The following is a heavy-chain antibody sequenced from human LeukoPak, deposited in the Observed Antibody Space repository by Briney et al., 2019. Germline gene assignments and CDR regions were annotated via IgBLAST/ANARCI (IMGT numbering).Heavy chain of an antibody. CDR3: AREVFTIFGVVIIDY. J-gene: IGHJ4*02. CDR1: GGSISSSSYY. CDR2: IYYSGST. D-gene: IGHD3-3*01. V-gene: IGHV4-39*07. Sequence: PSETLSLTCTVSGGSISSSSYYWGWIRQPPGKGLEWIGSIYYSGSTYYNPSLKSRVTISVDTSKNQFSLKLSSVTAADTAVYYCAREVFTIFGVVIIDYWGQGTLVTVSS.